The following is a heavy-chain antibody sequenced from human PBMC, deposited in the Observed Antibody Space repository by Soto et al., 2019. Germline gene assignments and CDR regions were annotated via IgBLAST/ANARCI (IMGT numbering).Heavy chain of an antibody. V-gene: IGHV3-66*01. CDR1: GFTVSSNY. J-gene: IGHJ4*02. CDR3: ARFDHKYCSSTSCYSL. CDR2: IYSGGST. D-gene: IGHD2-2*02. Sequence: GGSLRLSCAASGFTVSSNYMSWVRQAPGKGLEWVSVIYSGGSTYYADSVKGRFTISRDNSKNTLYLQMNSLRAEDTAVYYCARFDHKYCSSTSCYSLWGQGTLVTVSS.